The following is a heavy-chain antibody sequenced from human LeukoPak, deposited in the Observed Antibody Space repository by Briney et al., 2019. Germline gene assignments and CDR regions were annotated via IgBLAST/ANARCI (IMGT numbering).Heavy chain of an antibody. CDR3: ARVALWFGELSPDYYYMDV. V-gene: IGHV1-18*01. Sequence: GASVKVSCKASGYTFTNYGITWVRQAPGQGLEWMGWISAYNGNTNYAQKLQGRVTMTTDTSTSTACMELRSLRSDDTAVYYCARVALWFGELSPDYYYMDVWGKGTTVTISS. D-gene: IGHD3-10*01. CDR2: ISAYNGNT. CDR1: GYTFTNYG. J-gene: IGHJ6*03.